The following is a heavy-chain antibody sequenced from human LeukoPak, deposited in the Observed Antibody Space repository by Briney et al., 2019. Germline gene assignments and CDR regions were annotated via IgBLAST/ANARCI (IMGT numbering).Heavy chain of an antibody. CDR2: ISYDGSNK. V-gene: IGHV3-30*03. J-gene: IGHJ3*02. CDR1: GFTFSSYG. Sequence: PGGSLRLSCAASGFTFSSYGMHWVRQAPGKGLEWVGVISYDGSNKYYADSVKGRFTISRDNSKNTLYLQMNSLRAEDTAVYYCARGRGYSSSWYQGGRAFDIWGQGTMVTVSS. D-gene: IGHD6-13*01. CDR3: ARGRGYSSSWYQGGRAFDI.